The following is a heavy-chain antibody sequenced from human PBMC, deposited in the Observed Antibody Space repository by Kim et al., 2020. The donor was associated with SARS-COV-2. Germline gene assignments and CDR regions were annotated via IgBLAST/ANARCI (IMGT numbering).Heavy chain of an antibody. CDR2: ITWNSGSI. CDR3: AKGRGGWLRDAFDI. V-gene: IGHV3-9*01. J-gene: IGHJ3*02. CDR1: GFTFDDYA. D-gene: IGHD6-19*01. Sequence: GGSLRLSCAASGFTFDDYAMHWVRQAPGKGLKWVSGITWNSGSIGYADSVKGRFTISRDNAKNSLYLQMNILRGDDTAFYYCAKGRGGWLRDAFDIWGKGTMVSVSS.